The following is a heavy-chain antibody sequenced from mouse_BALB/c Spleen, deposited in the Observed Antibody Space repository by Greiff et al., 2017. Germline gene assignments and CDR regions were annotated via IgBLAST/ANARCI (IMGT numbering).Heavy chain of an antibody. CDR2: ISSGGSYT. D-gene: IGHD1-1*01. V-gene: IGHV5-6*01. CDR3: ARYYGSSYGYFDY. CDR1: GFTFSSYG. Sequence: EVMLVESGGDLVKPGGSLKLSCAASGFTFSSYGMSWVRQTPDKRLEWVATISSGGSYTYYPDSVKGRFTISRDNAKNTLYLQMSSLKSEDTAMYYCARYYGSSYGYFDYWGQGTTLTVSS. J-gene: IGHJ2*01.